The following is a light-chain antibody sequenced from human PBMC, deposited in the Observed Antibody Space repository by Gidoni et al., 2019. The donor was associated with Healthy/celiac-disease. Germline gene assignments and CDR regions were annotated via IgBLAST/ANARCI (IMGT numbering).Light chain of an antibody. CDR3: QAWDSSPVV. Sequence: YELTQPPSASVSPGQTASITCSGDKLGDKYACWYQQKPGQSPVLVIYKDSKRPSGIPERFSGSNSGNTATLTISGTQAMDEADYYCQAWDSSPVVFGGGTKLTVL. CDR1: KLGDKY. V-gene: IGLV3-1*01. CDR2: KDS. J-gene: IGLJ2*01.